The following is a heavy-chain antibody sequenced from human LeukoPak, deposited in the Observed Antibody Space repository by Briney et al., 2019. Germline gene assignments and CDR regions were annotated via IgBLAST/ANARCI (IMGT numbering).Heavy chain of an antibody. D-gene: IGHD1-26*01. CDR1: GFTFGDYA. Sequence: PGGSLRLSCTASGFTFGDYAMSWVRQAPGKGLEWVGFIRSKAYGGTTEYAASVKGRFTISRDDSKSIAYLQMNSLKTEDTAVYYCSRDPISGSYYYYYYYYMDVWGKGTTVTISS. CDR2: IRSKAYGGTT. J-gene: IGHJ6*03. V-gene: IGHV3-49*04. CDR3: SRDPISGSYYYYYYYYMDV.